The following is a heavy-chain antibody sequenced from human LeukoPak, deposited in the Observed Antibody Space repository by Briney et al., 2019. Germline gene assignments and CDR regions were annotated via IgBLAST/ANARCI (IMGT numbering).Heavy chain of an antibody. Sequence: PGGSLRLSCAASGFTFSSYWMHWVRQAPGKGLVWVSRINSDGSSTSYADSVKGRFTISRDNAKNTLYLQMNSLRAEDTAVYFCASTAYCGGDCYYYFDYWGQGTLVTVSS. D-gene: IGHD2-21*02. CDR2: INSDGSST. V-gene: IGHV3-74*01. CDR3: ASTAYCGGDCYYYFDY. J-gene: IGHJ4*02. CDR1: GFTFSSYW.